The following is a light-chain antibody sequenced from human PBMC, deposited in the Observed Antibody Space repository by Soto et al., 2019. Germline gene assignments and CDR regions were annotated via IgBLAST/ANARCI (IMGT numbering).Light chain of an antibody. J-gene: IGLJ2*01. CDR3: SSYAGSKNYVV. Sequence: QSALKQPPSASGSPGHAGTISCTGTSSDVGGYNYVSWYQQHPGKAAKLMIYEVSKLPSGVTDRFSGSKSGNTSSLAVSGSHAEDEEDYYCSSYAGSKNYVVFGGGTKLTVL. CDR1: SSDVGGYNY. V-gene: IGLV2-8*01. CDR2: EVS.